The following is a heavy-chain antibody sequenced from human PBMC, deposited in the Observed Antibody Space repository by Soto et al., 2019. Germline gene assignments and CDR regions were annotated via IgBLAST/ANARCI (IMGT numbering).Heavy chain of an antibody. Sequence: EVQLVESGGGLVQPGGSLRLSCAASGFTFSSYWMHWVRQAPGKGLAWVSRINSDGSSTSYADSVKGRFTISRDNAKNTLYLQMNSLRAEDTAVYYCARARQQLVKVHYGMDVWGQGTTVTVSS. CDR2: INSDGSST. CDR1: GFTFSSYW. V-gene: IGHV3-74*01. D-gene: IGHD6-13*01. J-gene: IGHJ6*02. CDR3: ARARQQLVKVHYGMDV.